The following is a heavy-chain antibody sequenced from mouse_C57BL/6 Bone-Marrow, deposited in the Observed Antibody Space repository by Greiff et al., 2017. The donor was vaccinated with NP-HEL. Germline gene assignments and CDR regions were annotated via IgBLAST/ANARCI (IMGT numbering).Heavy chain of an antibody. CDR2: IRNKANGYTT. CDR3: ARYIAGTEDY. V-gene: IGHV7-3*01. Sequence: EVKLVESGGGLVQPGGSLSLSCAASGFTFTDYYMSWVRQPPGKALEWLGFIRNKANGYTTEYSASVTGRFTISRDNSQSILYLQMNALRAEDSATYYFARYIAGTEDYWGQGTTLTVSS. CDR1: GFTFTDYY. J-gene: IGHJ2*01. D-gene: IGHD3-3*01.